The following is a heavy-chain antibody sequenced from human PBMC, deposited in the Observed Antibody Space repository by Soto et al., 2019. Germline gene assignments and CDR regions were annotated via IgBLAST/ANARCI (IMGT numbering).Heavy chain of an antibody. Sequence: GGSLRLSCAASGFTFSSYAMSWVRQAPGKGLEWVSAISGSGGSTYYADSVKGRFTISRDNSKNTLYLQMNSLRAEDTAVYYCAKARRSGPLPRIAVGYWGQGTLVTVSS. V-gene: IGHV3-23*01. CDR3: AKARRSGPLPRIAVGY. CDR1: GFTFSSYA. CDR2: ISGSGGST. D-gene: IGHD6-19*01. J-gene: IGHJ4*02.